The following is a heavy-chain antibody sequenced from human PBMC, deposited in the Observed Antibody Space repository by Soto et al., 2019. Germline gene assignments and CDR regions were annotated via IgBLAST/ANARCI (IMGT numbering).Heavy chain of an antibody. CDR3: AKGVVREPAYFDY. CDR2: ISCDGRNE. V-gene: IGHV3-30*18. D-gene: IGHD3-10*01. J-gene: IGHJ4*02. CDR1: GFTFSAFA. Sequence: GGSLRLSCTVSGFTFSAFAMYWVRQAPGKGLEWVALISCDGRNEDYAESVRGRFTISRDNSKNTLYLDMNSLSAEDSAVYFCAKGVVREPAYFDYWGQGTLVTVSS.